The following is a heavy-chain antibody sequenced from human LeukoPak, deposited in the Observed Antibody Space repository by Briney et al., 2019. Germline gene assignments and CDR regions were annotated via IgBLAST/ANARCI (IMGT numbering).Heavy chain of an antibody. D-gene: IGHD6-6*01. V-gene: IGHV3-48*01. CDR2: ISSSSSTI. CDR1: GFTFSSFG. J-gene: IGHJ4*02. Sequence: GGSLRLSCAASGFTFSSFGMNWVRQAPGKGLEWISYISSSSSTIDYTDSVKGRFTIFRDNAKNQLYLQMTSLRAEDTARYYCAKHPRLVRYFDSWGQGTLVTVSS. CDR3: AKHPRLVRYFDS.